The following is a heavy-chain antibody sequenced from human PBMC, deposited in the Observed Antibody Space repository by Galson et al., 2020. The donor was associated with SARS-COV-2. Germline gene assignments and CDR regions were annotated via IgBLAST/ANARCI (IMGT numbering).Heavy chain of an antibody. CDR2: FDPEDGET. Sequence: ASVKVSCKVSGYTLTELSMHWVRQAPGKGLEWMGGFDPEDGETIYAQKFQGRVTMTEDTSTDTAYMELSSLRSEDTAVYYCATGPPYYYDSSGYYYAHWFDPWGQGTLVTVSS. CDR1: GYTLTELS. CDR3: ATGPPYYYDSSGYYYAHWFDP. V-gene: IGHV1-24*01. D-gene: IGHD3-22*01. J-gene: IGHJ5*02.